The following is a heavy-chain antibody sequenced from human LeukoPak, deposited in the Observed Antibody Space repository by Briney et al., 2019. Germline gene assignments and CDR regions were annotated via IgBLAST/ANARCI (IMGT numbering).Heavy chain of an antibody. CDR1: GYTFTGYY. Sequence: ASVKVSCKASGYTFTGYYMHRVRQAPGQGLEWMGWINPNSGGTNYAQKFQGRVTMTRDTSISTAYMGLSRLRSDDTAVYYCARAVFRPAAVDYWGQGTLVTVSS. J-gene: IGHJ4*02. V-gene: IGHV1-2*02. CDR2: INPNSGGT. CDR3: ARAVFRPAAVDY. D-gene: IGHD2-2*01.